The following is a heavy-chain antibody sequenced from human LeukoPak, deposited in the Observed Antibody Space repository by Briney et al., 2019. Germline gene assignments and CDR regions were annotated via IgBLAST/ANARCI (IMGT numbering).Heavy chain of an antibody. D-gene: IGHD6-13*01. CDR1: GGSISSYY. CDR2: IYYSGST. V-gene: IGHV4-59*01. J-gene: IGHJ4*02. Sequence: SETLSLTCTVPGGSISSYYWSWIRQPPGKGLEWIGYIYYSGSTNYNPSLKSRVTISVDTSKNQFSLKLSSVTAADTAVYYCARGLAAAGTWFDYWGQGTLVTVSS. CDR3: ARGLAAAGTWFDY.